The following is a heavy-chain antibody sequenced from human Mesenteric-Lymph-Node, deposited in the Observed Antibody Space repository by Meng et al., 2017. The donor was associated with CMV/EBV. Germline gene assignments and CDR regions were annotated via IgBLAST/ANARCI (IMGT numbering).Heavy chain of an antibody. J-gene: IGHJ6*02. Sequence: ASVKVSCKASGYTFTSYDINWVRQATGQGLEWMGWMNPNSGNTGYAQKFQGRVTISRNTSISTAYMELSSLRSEDTAVYYCARGGGDFWSGYYPNYYYGMDVWGQGTTVTVSS. CDR2: MNPNSGNT. CDR3: ARGGGDFWSGYYPNYYYGMDV. CDR1: GYTFTSYD. D-gene: IGHD3-3*01. V-gene: IGHV1-8*03.